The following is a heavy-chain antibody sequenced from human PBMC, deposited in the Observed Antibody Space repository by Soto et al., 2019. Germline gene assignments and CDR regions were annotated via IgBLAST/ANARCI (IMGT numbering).Heavy chain of an antibody. CDR1: GGSISSYY. J-gene: IGHJ4*02. Sequence: QVQLQESGPGLVKPSETLSLTCSVSGGSISSYYWSWIRQPPGKGLEWIGYIYYSGSTNYNPSLKSRVTISIDTSKNQFSLKLSSVTAADTAVYYCATVRYGSGSFDFWGQGTLVTVSS. CDR3: ATVRYGSGSFDF. V-gene: IGHV4-59*01. D-gene: IGHD3-10*01. CDR2: IYYSGST.